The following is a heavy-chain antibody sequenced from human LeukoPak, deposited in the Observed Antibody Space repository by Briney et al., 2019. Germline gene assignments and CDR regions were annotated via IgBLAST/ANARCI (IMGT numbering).Heavy chain of an antibody. CDR2: IYHSGST. D-gene: IGHD3-16*01. J-gene: IGHJ4*02. Sequence: PSETLSLTCAVSGGSISSGGYSWSWIRQPPGKGLEWIGYIYHSGSTYYNPSLKSRVTISVDRSKNQFSLKLSSVTAVDTAVYYCAREGDQRGEFDYWGQGTLVTVSS. V-gene: IGHV4-30-2*01. CDR1: GGSISSGGYS. CDR3: AREGDQRGEFDY.